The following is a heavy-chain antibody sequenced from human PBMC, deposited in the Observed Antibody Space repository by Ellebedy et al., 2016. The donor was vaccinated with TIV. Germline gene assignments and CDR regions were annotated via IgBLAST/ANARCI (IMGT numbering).Heavy chain of an antibody. CDR2: MNPNSGNT. CDR1: GYTFTSYD. V-gene: IGHV1-8*01. D-gene: IGHD2-2*01. CDR3: ARGGGSYCSSTSCLLWGYYYYGMDV. J-gene: IGHJ6*02. Sequence: ASVKVSCXASGYTFTSYDINWVRQATGQGLEWMGWMNPNSGNTGYAQKFQGRVTMTRNTSISTAYMELSSLRSEDTAVYYCARGGGSYCSSTSCLLWGYYYYGMDVWGQGTTVTVSS.